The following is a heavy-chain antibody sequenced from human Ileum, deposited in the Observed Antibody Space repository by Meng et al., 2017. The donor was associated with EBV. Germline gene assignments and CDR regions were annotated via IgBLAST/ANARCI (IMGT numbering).Heavy chain of an antibody. Sequence: QVKLEESGPGLVKPSETLSLTCTVSGGSLSGYYWSWIRQPPGKGLEWIGYIYYSGNANYNPSLKSRLRLSVDTSKNQFSLNLDSVTAADTAVYYCARTRGSAGAGADPWGQGTLVTVSS. V-gene: IGHV4-59*01. J-gene: IGHJ5*02. CDR2: IYYSGNA. CDR3: ARTRGSAGAGADP. D-gene: IGHD6-19*01. CDR1: GGSLSGYY.